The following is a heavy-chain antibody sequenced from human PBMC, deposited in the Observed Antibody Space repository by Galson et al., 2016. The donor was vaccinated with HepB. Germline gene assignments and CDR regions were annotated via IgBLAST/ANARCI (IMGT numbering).Heavy chain of an antibody. CDR3: ARESSYSRGSKGDWFDP. J-gene: IGHJ5*02. D-gene: IGHD6-19*01. Sequence: SLRLSCAASGLTFSGHSMSWVRRAPGKGLEWVSAISSSSSVIYYADSVKGRFTVSRDNAENSLYLQMNSLRAEDTAVYFCARESSYSRGSKGDWFDPWGQGTLVTVSS. CDR2: ISSSSSVI. V-gene: IGHV3-21*01. CDR1: GLTFSGHS.